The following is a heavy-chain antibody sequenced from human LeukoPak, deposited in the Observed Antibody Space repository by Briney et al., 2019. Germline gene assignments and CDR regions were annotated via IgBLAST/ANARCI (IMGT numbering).Heavy chain of an antibody. CDR1: GGSISSYY. Sequence: SETLSLTCTVSGGSISSYYWSWIRQPPGKGLEWIGYIYYSGSTNYNPSLKSRVTISVDTSKNQFSLKLSSVTAADTAVYYCARHDYGDYVVGYWGQGTLVTVSS. CDR2: IYYSGST. D-gene: IGHD4-17*01. J-gene: IGHJ4*02. V-gene: IGHV4-59*08. CDR3: ARHDYGDYVVGY.